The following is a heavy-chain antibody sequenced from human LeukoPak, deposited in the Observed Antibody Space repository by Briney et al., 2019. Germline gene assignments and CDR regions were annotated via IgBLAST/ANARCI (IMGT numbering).Heavy chain of an antibody. CDR1: GFTFSHYW. J-gene: IGHJ4*02. D-gene: IGHD3-22*01. CDR3: VPTDSSGLD. CDR2: TNTDGSST. Sequence: LGGSLRLSCEASGFTFSHYWMHWVRQAPGKGLVWVSRTNTDGSSTSYVDSGKGRFTISRDNANNTMYLQMNSLRAEDTAMYYCVPTDSSGLDWGQGTLVTVSS. V-gene: IGHV3-74*01.